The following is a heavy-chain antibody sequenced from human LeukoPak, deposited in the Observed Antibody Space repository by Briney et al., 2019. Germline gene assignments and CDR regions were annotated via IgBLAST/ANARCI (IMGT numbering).Heavy chain of an antibody. J-gene: IGHJ4*02. CDR1: GFTFSSYS. CDR2: ISSSSSYI. V-gene: IGHV3-21*04. CDR3: ARVPDYCSSTSCYTDY. Sequence: TGGSLRLSCAASGFTFSSYSMNWVRQAPGKGLEWVSSISSSSSYIYYADSVKGRFTISRDNAKNSLYLQMNSLRAEDTAVYYCARVPDYCSSTSCYTDYWGQGTLVTVSS. D-gene: IGHD2-2*02.